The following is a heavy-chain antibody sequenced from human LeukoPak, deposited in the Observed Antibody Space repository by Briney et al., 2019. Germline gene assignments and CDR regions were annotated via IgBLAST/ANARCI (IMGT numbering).Heavy chain of an antibody. D-gene: IGHD2-15*01. CDR3: AREGRYCGGGRCSYMDV. CDR2: IYHSGSP. J-gene: IGHJ6*03. V-gene: IGHV4-38-2*02. CDR1: GYSISSGYY. Sequence: SETLSLTCTVSGYSISSGYYWDWIRQPPGKGLEWIGSIYHSGSPYYNSSLKSRVTISVDTSKNQFSLKLSSVTAADTAVYYCAREGRYCGGGRCSYMDVWGKGTTVTVSS.